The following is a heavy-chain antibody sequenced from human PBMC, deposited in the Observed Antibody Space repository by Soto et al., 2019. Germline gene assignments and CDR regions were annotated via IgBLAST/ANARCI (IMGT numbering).Heavy chain of an antibody. J-gene: IGHJ6*02. CDR3: ARLHGYCISSSCHGHYAMDV. CDR2: IYYSRTP. Sequence: SDTLSLTCTLNSSSITSSNYTWALISKPPGKRLEKIGSIYYSRTPYYNPSLNSRVTVSVDTSKNQFSLKVTSVTAADTAVYYCARLHGYCISSSCHGHYAMDVWGQGTTVS. V-gene: IGHV4-39*01. D-gene: IGHD2-2*01. CDR1: SSSITSSNYT.